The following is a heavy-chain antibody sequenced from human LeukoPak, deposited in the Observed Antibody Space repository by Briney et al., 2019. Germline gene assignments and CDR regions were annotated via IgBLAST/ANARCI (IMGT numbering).Heavy chain of an antibody. V-gene: IGHV3-20*01. J-gene: IGHJ6*02. CDR1: GFTFSSYA. CDR3: ARVDYGSGSYYYGMDV. CDR2: INWNGGST. D-gene: IGHD3-10*01. Sequence: GGSLRLSCAASGFTFSSYAMSWVRQAPGKGLEWVSGINWNGGSTGYADSVKGRFTISRDNAKNSLYLQMNSLRAEDTALYHCARVDYGSGSYYYGMDVWGQGTTVTVSS.